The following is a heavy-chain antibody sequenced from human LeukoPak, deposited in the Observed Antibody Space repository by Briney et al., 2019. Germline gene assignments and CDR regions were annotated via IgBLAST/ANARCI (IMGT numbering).Heavy chain of an antibody. V-gene: IGHV4-39*07. Sequence: SETLSLTCTLSGASIRSSSYYWGWIREPPGRGLEGSSSIYYSETTYYNPSLKSRVTISVETSKNQCSLQLTSVTAADTAVYYCSRDREMAIIRDTSYIWGQGTMVTVSS. CDR2: IYYSETT. J-gene: IGHJ3*02. D-gene: IGHD5-24*01. CDR1: GASIRSSSYY. CDR3: SRDREMAIIRDTSYI.